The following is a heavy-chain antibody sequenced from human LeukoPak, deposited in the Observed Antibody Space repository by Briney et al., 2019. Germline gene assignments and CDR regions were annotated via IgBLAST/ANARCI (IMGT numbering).Heavy chain of an antibody. CDR3: AKVNDIYFKNWFDP. CDR1: GFTFSSYE. Sequence: GGSLRLSCAASGFTFSSYEMSWVRQAPGKGLEWVSTMSGSGGRTYYADSVKGRFTISRDNSKNTLYLQMNSLRAEDTAVYYCAKVNDIYFKNWFDPWGQGTLVTVSS. D-gene: IGHD3-9*01. V-gene: IGHV3-23*01. J-gene: IGHJ5*02. CDR2: MSGSGGRT.